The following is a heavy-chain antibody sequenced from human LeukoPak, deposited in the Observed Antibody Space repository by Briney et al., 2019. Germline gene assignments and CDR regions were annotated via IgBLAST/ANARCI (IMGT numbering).Heavy chain of an antibody. D-gene: IGHD3-22*01. J-gene: IGHJ4*02. V-gene: IGHV5-51*01. Sequence: GESLKISCKGSGYSFTSYWIGWVRQMPGKGLEWMGIIYPGDSDTRYSPSFQGQVTISADKSISTAYLQWSSLKASDTTMYYCAGNKYYYDSSGYPIWWGQGTLVTVSS. CDR2: IYPGDSDT. CDR3: AGNKYYYDSSGYPIW. CDR1: GYSFTSYW.